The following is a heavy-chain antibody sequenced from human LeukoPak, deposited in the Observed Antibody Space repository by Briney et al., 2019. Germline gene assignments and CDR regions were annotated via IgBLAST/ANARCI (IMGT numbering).Heavy chain of an antibody. D-gene: IGHD3-3*01. J-gene: IGHJ5*02. CDR1: GYTFTGYY. CDR3: ARLASHDFWSGYPNWFDP. CDR2: INPNSGGT. V-gene: IGHV1-2*06. Sequence: ASVKVSCKASGYTFTGYYMHWVRQAPGQGLEWMGRINPNSGGTNYAQKFQGRVTMTTDTSTSTAYMELRSLRSDDTAVYYCARLASHDFWSGYPNWFDPWGQGTLVTVSS.